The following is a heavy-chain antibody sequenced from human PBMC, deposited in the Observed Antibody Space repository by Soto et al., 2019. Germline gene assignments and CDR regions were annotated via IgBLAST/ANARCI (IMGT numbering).Heavy chain of an antibody. V-gene: IGHV3-43D*04. Sequence: PVGSLRLSCVVSGFIFEDYGMHWVRQAPGKGLEWVSLISWEGGTTESADSVKGRFTISRDNNKNVLYLQMNSLRPEDTAMYYCATGPNDAFDIWGQGTMVTVSS. CDR2: ISWEGGTT. CDR3: ATGPNDAFDI. D-gene: IGHD3-9*01. CDR1: GFIFEDYG. J-gene: IGHJ3*02.